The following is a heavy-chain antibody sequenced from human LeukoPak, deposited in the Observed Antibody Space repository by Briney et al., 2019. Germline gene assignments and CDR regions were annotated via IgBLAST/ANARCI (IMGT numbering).Heavy chain of an antibody. CDR1: GGSISSYY. CDR3: ARHGYYYGSSGVYYFDY. Sequence: SETLSLTCTVSGGSISSYYWSWIRQPPGKGLEWIGYIYYSGSTNYNPSLKSRVTISVDTSKNQFSLKLSSVTAADTAVYYCARHGYYYGSSGVYYFDYWGQGTLVTVSS. V-gene: IGHV4-59*08. CDR2: IYYSGST. D-gene: IGHD3-22*01. J-gene: IGHJ4*02.